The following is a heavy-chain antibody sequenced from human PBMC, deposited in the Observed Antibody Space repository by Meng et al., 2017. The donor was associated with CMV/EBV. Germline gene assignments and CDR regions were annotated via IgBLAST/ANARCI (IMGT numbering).Heavy chain of an antibody. V-gene: IGHV3-30*04. J-gene: IGHJ4*02. D-gene: IGHD2-2*01. Sequence: GESLKISCAASGFTFSSYSMHWVRQAPGKGPEWVTVISYDGNNKYYADSVKGRFTVSRDNSENTVYLQMNSLRAEDTAVYYCAKDAHIVVVPAALYYWGQGTLVTVSS. CDR2: ISYDGNNK. CDR1: GFTFSSYS. CDR3: AKDAHIVVVPAALYY.